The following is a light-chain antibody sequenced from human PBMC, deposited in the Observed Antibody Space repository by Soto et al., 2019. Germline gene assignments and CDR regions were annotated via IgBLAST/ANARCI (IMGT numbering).Light chain of an antibody. J-gene: IGKJ2*01. CDR2: KAS. CDR3: QHGYT. CDR1: QSISSW. V-gene: IGKV1-5*03. Sequence: DIQMTQSPSTLSASVGDRVTITCRASQSISSWLAWYQQKPGKAPKLLIYKASSLESGVPSRFSGSGSGTEFTLTISSLQPDDFASYYCQHGYTFCQGTKLEIK.